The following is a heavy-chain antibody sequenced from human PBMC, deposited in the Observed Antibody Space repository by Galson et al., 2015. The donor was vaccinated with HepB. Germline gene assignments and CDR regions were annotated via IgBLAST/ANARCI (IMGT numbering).Heavy chain of an antibody. CDR2: IIPGLDIT. CDR1: GGTFNNYA. Sequence: SCKASGGTFNNYALSWVRQAPGQGLEWMGGIIPGLDITNYSQKFQGRVTLIADESTSTVYLNPDSLRSEDTAVYFCARSYYDTGSHYLDPWGHGTLVTVSS. J-gene: IGHJ5*02. CDR3: ARSYYDTGSHYLDP. D-gene: IGHD3-22*01. V-gene: IGHV1-69*10.